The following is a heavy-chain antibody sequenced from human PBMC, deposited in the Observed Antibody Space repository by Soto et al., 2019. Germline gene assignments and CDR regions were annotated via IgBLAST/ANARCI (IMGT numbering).Heavy chain of an antibody. D-gene: IGHD4-4*01. Sequence: ESVGGVVQPGRSLRLSCAASGFTFSSYGMHWVRQAPGKGLEWVAVISYDGSNKYYADYVKGRFTISRDNSKNTLYLQMNSQRAEDTAVYYGAKCNPGPTGLYGMDVWGQGTTVTVSS. V-gene: IGHV3-30*18. CDR3: AKCNPGPTGLYGMDV. CDR2: ISYDGSNK. J-gene: IGHJ6*02. CDR1: GFTFSSYG.